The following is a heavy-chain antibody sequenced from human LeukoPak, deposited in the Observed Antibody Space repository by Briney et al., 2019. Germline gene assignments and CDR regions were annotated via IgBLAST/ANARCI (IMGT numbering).Heavy chain of an antibody. Sequence: SETLSLTCTVSGGSISSYYWSWIRQPPGKGLEWIGYIYTSGSTNYNPSLKSRVTISVDTSKNQFSLKLSSVTAADTAVYYCARHVVKRWLQIGEFDPWGQGTLVTVSS. CDR2: IYTSGST. J-gene: IGHJ5*02. V-gene: IGHV4-4*09. D-gene: IGHD5-24*01. CDR1: GGSISSYY. CDR3: ARHVVKRWLQIGEFDP.